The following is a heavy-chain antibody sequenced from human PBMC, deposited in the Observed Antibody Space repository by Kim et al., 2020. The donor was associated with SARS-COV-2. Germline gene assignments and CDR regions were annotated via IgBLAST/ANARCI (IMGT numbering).Heavy chain of an antibody. D-gene: IGHD3-3*01. J-gene: IGHJ6*02. V-gene: IGHV3-30-3*01. Sequence: GGSLRLSCAASGFTFSSYAMHWVRQAPGKGLEWVAVISYDGSNKYYADSVKGRFTISRDNSKNTLYLQMNSLRAEDTAVYYCARDLKEWLYYYYYGMDVWGQGTTVTVSS. CDR1: GFTFSSYA. CDR3: ARDLKEWLYYYYYGMDV. CDR2: ISYDGSNK.